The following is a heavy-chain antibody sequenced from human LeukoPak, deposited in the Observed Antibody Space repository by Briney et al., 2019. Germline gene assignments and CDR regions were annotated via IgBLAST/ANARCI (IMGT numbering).Heavy chain of an antibody. V-gene: IGHV1-8*01. D-gene: IGHD3-10*01. CDR3: VRDGEGVAISVNYWFDP. CDR1: GFPFTRYD. CDR2: MNPNTGNT. J-gene: IGHJ5*02. Sequence: ASVKVSCKASGFPFTRYDIYWVRQTSAQGLEWMGWMNPNTGNTGYAQKFQGRVTMTRDTSTSTAYMELRDLRSEDTAVYYCVRDGEGVAISVNYWFDPWGQGTLVTVSS.